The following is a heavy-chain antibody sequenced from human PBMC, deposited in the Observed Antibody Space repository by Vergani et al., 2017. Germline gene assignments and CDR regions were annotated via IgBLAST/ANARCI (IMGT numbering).Heavy chain of an antibody. J-gene: IGHJ5*02. CDR1: GGSFSGYY. CDR3: ARGLYFDWLRARGWFDP. V-gene: IGHV4-34*01. Sequence: QVQLQQWGAGLLKPSETLSLTCAVYGGSFSGYYWSWIRQPPGKGLEWIGEINHSGSTNYNPSLKSRVTISVDTSKNQFSLKLSSVTAADTALYYCARGLYFDWLRARGWFDPWGQGTLVTVSS. CDR2: INHSGST. D-gene: IGHD3-9*01.